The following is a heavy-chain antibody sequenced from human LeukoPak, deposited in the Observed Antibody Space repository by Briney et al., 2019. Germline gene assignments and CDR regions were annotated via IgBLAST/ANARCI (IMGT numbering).Heavy chain of an antibody. Sequence: SDTLSLTCAVYGGSFSGYYWSWIRQPPGKGLEWIREINHSGSTNYNPSLKSRVTISVDTSKNQFSLKLSSVTAADTAVYYCARGTYDYVWGSYRFDYWGQGTLVTVSS. D-gene: IGHD3-16*02. CDR3: ARGTYDYVWGSYRFDY. CDR2: INHSGST. J-gene: IGHJ4*02. CDR1: GGSFSGYY. V-gene: IGHV4-34*01.